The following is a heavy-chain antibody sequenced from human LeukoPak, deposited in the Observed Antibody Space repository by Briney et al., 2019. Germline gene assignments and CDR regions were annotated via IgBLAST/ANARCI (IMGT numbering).Heavy chain of an antibody. CDR3: ARDRDWGYFDY. V-gene: IGHV3-53*01. CDR2: IYSGAIT. J-gene: IGHJ4*02. Sequence: GGSLRLSCAASGFIVSSNYMSWVRQAPGKGLEWVSVIYSGAITYYADSVKGRFTISRDNSKNTLYLQMNSLRAEDTAVYYCARDRDWGYFDYWGQGTLVTVYS. CDR1: GFIVSSNY. D-gene: IGHD7-27*01.